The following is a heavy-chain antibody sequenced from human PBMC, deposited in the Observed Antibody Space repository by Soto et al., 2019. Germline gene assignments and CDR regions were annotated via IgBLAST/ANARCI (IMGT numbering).Heavy chain of an antibody. CDR1: GFSFSSYS. V-gene: IGHV3-48*01. CDR2: ISGSSSTI. J-gene: IGHJ4*02. D-gene: IGHD6-13*01. Sequence: EVQLVESGGGLVQPGGSLRLSCAASGFSFSSYSMNWVRQAPGKGLEWVSYISGSSSTIYYADSVKGRFTISRDSAKNSWCLQMNSLRAEDTAVYYCARDWGAAAGLYYFDYWGQGTLVTVSS. CDR3: ARDWGAAAGLYYFDY.